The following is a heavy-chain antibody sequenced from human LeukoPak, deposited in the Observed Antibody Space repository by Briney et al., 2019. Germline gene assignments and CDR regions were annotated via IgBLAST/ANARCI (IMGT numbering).Heavy chain of an antibody. CDR2: IIPIFGTA. J-gene: IGHJ6*03. V-gene: IGHV1-69*15. D-gene: IGHD1-26*01. CDR1: GGTFSSYA. Sequence: SVKVSCKASGGTFSSYAISWVRQAPGQGLEWMGRIIPIFGTANYAQKFQGRVTITADESTSTAYMELSSLRSEDTAVYYCARDLGSGSYLGNNYYYYYYMDVWGKGTTVTVSS. CDR3: ARDLGSGSYLGNNYYYYYYMDV.